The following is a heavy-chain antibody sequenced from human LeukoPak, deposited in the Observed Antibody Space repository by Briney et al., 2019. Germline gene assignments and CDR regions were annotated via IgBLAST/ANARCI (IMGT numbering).Heavy chain of an antibody. J-gene: IGHJ5*02. CDR1: GGSINSGNYY. V-gene: IGHV4-61*02. D-gene: IGHD3-10*01. CDR3: ARGGVLTVPGEWFDP. Sequence: SQTLSLTCTVSGGSINSGNYYWSWIRQPAGKGLEWIGRIYASGSTNYNPSLKSRLTISIDTSRNQFSLMLTSVTAAGTAVYYCARGGVLTVPGEWFDPWGQGTLVTVSS. CDR2: IYASGST.